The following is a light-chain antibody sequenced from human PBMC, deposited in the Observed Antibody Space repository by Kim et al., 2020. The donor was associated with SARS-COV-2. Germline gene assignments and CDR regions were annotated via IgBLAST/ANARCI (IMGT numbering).Light chain of an antibody. CDR1: SLRSFY. CDR2: GKD. Sequence: LGQTVRFYGPGDSLRSFYDRWCQQEPGQAPRLVIYGKDNRPSGIPDRFSGSNSGNTASLTITGAQAEDEADYYCNSRDNSGNHLTVFGGGTQLTVL. V-gene: IGLV3-19*01. J-gene: IGLJ2*01. CDR3: NSRDNSGNHLTV.